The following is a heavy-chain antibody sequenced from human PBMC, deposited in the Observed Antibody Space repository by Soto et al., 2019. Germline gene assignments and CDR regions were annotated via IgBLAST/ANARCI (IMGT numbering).Heavy chain of an antibody. D-gene: IGHD2-15*01. CDR1: GFTFSSYG. V-gene: IGHV3-30*18. CDR2: ISYDGSNK. J-gene: IGHJ4*02. Sequence: GGSLRLSCAASGFTFSSYGMHWVRQAPGKGLEWVAVISYDGSNKYYADSVKGRFTISRDNSKNTLYLQMNSLRAEDTAVYYCAKGYCSGGSCYPYFDYWGQGTLVTVSS. CDR3: AKGYCSGGSCYPYFDY.